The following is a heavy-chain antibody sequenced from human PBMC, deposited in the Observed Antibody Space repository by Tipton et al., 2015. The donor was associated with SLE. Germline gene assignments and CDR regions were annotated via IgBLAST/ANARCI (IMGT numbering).Heavy chain of an antibody. V-gene: IGHV4-38-2*02. CDR3: ARSPGTARAEYFHH. CDR1: GYSISSGYY. D-gene: IGHD1-14*01. Sequence: TLSLTCTVSGYSISSGYYWSWIRQPPGKGLEWIGEINHRGSTNYNPSLKSRITISVDTSKNQFSLKLNSVTAADTAVYYCARSPGTARAEYFHHWGQGTLVTVSS. CDR2: INHRGST. J-gene: IGHJ1*01.